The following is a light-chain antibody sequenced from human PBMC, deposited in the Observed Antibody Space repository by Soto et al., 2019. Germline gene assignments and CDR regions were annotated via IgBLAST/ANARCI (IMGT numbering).Light chain of an antibody. Sequence: DIQMTQSPSSLSASVGDRVTITCRASQIISSYLNWYQQKPGKAPKLLIYAASSLQSGVPSRFSGSVSGTDFTLTISSLQTEYFATYYCQQSYSTTFIFVPGTKVDI. CDR2: AAS. J-gene: IGKJ3*01. V-gene: IGKV1-39*01. CDR1: QIISSY. CDR3: QQSYSTTFI.